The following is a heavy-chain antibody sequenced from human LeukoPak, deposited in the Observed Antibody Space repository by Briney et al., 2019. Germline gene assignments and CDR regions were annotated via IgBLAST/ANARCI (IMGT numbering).Heavy chain of an antibody. J-gene: IGHJ6*02. Sequence: NPGGSLTLSCAVSGCTFSSYSLSWVRQAPGKGLEWVSSISSSSSYIYYADSVKGRFTISRDSAKNSLYPQTNSPRAEDTAGYYCARGDGWWHQYGYHGMDVWGQGTTVTVSS. CDR3: ARGDGWWHQYGYHGMDV. V-gene: IGHV3-21*01. CDR1: GCTFSSYS. CDR2: ISSSSSYI. D-gene: IGHD2-15*01.